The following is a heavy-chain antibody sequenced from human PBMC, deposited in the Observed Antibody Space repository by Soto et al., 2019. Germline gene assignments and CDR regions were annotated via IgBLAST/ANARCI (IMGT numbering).Heavy chain of an antibody. D-gene: IGHD3-22*01. CDR3: AAVHRWLLGDWYFDL. CDR1: GFTFTTSA. V-gene: IGHV1-58*01. Sequence: QMQLGQSGPEVKKPGTSVKVSCKASGFTFTTSAVLWMRQARGQRLEWIGWIVVGSGDTNYAQKFQERVTITRDMSASTVYMELSTLSSEDTAVYYCAAVHRWLLGDWYFDLWGRGTLITVSS. CDR2: IVVGSGDT. J-gene: IGHJ2*01.